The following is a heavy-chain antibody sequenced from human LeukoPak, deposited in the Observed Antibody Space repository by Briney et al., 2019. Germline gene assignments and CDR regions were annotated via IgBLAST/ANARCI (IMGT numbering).Heavy chain of an antibody. CDR1: GFTFSSYG. V-gene: IGHV3-30*18. CDR2: ISYDGSNK. D-gene: IGHD6-13*01. J-gene: IGHJ4*02. Sequence: GGSLRLSCEASGFTFSSYGMHWVRQAPGKGLEWVAVISYDGSNKYYADSVKGRFTISRDNSKNTLYLQMNSLRAEDTAVYYCAKVLVRRAAGTFDYWGQGTLVTVSS. CDR3: AKVLVRRAAGTFDY.